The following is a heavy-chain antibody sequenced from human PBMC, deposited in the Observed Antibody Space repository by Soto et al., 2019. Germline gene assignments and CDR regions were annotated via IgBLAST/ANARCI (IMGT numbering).Heavy chain of an antibody. J-gene: IGHJ6*02. CDR1: GGSFRSYA. D-gene: IGHD3-10*01. Sequence: QVQLMQSGAEVKKPGSSVKVSCKASGGSFRSYAISWVRQAPGQGFEWMGGIIPMFGTANYTQKFQGRVTITADEFSNTAHMELRSLRSEDTAVYYCARDFFASGNYDLDGGVGMDVWGQGTTVTVSS. CDR3: ARDFFASGNYDLDGGVGMDV. V-gene: IGHV1-69*01. CDR2: IIPMFGTA.